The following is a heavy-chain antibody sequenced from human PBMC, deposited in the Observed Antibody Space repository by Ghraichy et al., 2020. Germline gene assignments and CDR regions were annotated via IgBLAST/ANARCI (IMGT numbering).Heavy chain of an antibody. J-gene: IGHJ4*02. CDR3: AKDGYGDYFQPMGY. Sequence: GGSLRLSCAASGFTFSSYAMSWVRQAPGKGLEWVSAISGSGGSTYYADSVKGRFTISRDNSKNTLYLQMNSLRAEDTAVYYCAKDGYGDYFQPMGYWGQGTLVTVSS. CDR2: ISGSGGST. D-gene: IGHD4-17*01. V-gene: IGHV3-23*01. CDR1: GFTFSSYA.